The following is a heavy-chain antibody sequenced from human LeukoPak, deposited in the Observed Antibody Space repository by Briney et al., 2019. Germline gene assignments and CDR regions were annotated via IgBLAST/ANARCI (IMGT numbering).Heavy chain of an antibody. V-gene: IGHV1-2*02. CDR3: ARADWFVGTTQYFDY. CDR2: INPRSGGT. D-gene: IGHD1-14*01. Sequence: ASVKVSCKAPGYIFIGYYIHWVRQAPGQGLEWMGWINPRSGGTKYAQRFQGRVTMTRDTSINTAYVDLSSLISDDTAVYYCARADWFVGTTQYFDYWGQGTLVTVTS. CDR1: GYIFIGYY. J-gene: IGHJ4*02.